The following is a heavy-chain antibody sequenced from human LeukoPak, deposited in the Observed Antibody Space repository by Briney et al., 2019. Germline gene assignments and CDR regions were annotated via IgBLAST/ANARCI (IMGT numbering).Heavy chain of an antibody. Sequence: GGSLRLSCAASGFTFSSYWMSWVRQAPRKGLEWVANIKQDGSEKYYVDSVKGRFTISRDNAKNSLYLQMNSLRAEDTAVYYCARSHIVGATEVAYYFDYWGQGTLVTVSS. V-gene: IGHV3-7*01. CDR2: IKQDGSEK. CDR1: GFTFSSYW. D-gene: IGHD1-26*01. J-gene: IGHJ4*02. CDR3: ARSHIVGATEVAYYFDY.